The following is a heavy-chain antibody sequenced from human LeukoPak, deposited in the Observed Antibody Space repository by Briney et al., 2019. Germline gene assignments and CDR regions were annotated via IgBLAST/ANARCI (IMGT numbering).Heavy chain of an antibody. CDR1: GDSINNNNYY. V-gene: IGHV4-39*07. CDR3: SRARITMVRGAMDV. J-gene: IGHJ6*03. D-gene: IGHD3-10*01. CDR2: IYYNGRT. Sequence: SETLSLTCTVSGDSINNNNYYWGWVRQPPGKGLEWIGNIYYNGRTYYSPSLKSRGTISVDTSKNQFSLKLSSVTAADTAVYYCSRARITMVRGAMDVWGKGTTVTVSS.